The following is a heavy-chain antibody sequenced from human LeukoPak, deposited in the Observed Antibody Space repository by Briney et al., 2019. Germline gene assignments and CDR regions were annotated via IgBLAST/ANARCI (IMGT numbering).Heavy chain of an antibody. D-gene: IGHD4-17*01. CDR3: ARFYYGDYILYYFDY. V-gene: IGHV4-38-2*02. J-gene: IGHJ4*02. CDR1: GYSISSGYY. CDR2: IYHSGST. Sequence: SETLSLTCTVSGYSISSGYYWGWIRQPPGKGLEWIGSIYHSGSTYYNPSLKSRVTISVDTSKNQFSLKLSSVTAADTAVYYCARFYYGDYILYYFDYWGQGTLVTVSS.